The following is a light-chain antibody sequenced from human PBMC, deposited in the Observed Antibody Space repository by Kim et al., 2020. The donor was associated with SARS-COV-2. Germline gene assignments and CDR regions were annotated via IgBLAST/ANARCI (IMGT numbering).Light chain of an antibody. J-gene: IGLJ2*01. Sequence: QPVLTQSPSASASLGASVKLTCTLSSGHSSYPIAWHQQQPEKGPRFLMNLNSDGRHSKGNGIPDRFSGPSSGAERYLTISSLQSEDEADYYCQTWGTGIRVFGGGTELT. CDR3: QTWGTGIRV. CDR2: LNSDGRH. V-gene: IGLV4-69*01. CDR1: SGHSSYP.